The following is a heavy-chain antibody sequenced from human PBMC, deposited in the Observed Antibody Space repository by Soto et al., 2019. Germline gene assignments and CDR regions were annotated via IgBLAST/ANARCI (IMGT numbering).Heavy chain of an antibody. CDR2: IYYSGST. CDR1: GGSISSGDYF. J-gene: IGHJ5*01. CDR3: ARGRALYSNYDS. D-gene: IGHD4-4*01. V-gene: IGHV4-31*03. Sequence: QVQLQESGPGLVKPSQTLSLTCTVSGGSISSGDYFWSWIRQYQGKGLEWIGYIYYSGSTYYNPSLKTRVTISLATSKSQFPLKLSSMTAADTAVYYCARGRALYSNYDSWGQGTLVTVSS.